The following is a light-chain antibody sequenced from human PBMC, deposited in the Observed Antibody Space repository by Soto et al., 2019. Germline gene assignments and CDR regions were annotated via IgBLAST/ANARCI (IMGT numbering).Light chain of an antibody. V-gene: IGKV3-15*01. CDR3: LQYHNLWA. J-gene: IGKJ1*01. CDR1: QNIYYN. Sequence: ILMTQSPATVSVSPGESATLSCRASQNIYYNVAWYQHRPAQAPRPLIYRASTRAPGVPARFSGSRSGTEFTLTISSLQPEDFTVYSCLQYHNLWAFGQGTKVDIK. CDR2: RAS.